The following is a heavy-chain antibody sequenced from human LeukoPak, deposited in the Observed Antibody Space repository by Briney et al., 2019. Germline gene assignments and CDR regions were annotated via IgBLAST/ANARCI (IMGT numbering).Heavy chain of an antibody. Sequence: GGSLRLSCAASGFTFSSYWMNWVRQAPGKGLEWVANIKHDGSERNYVDSVKGRFTVSRDNTKNSLNLQMNSLRAEDSAVYYCSSAWNGVDCWGQGTLVTVSS. V-gene: IGHV3-7*01. D-gene: IGHD1-1*01. J-gene: IGHJ4*02. CDR2: IKHDGSER. CDR3: SSAWNGVDC. CDR1: GFTFSSYW.